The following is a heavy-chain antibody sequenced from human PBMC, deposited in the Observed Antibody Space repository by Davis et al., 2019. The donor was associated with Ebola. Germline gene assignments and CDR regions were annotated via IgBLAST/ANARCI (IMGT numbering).Heavy chain of an antibody. Sequence: GGSLRLSCAASGFTFRTYWMSWVRQAPGKGLEWVANIKEDGSEKFYVDSLKGRFAISRDNSKNTLYLQMDSLRAEDTAIYYCARGGGMFSDFAGMDCWGQGTLVTVSS. D-gene: IGHD3/OR15-3a*01. CDR1: GFTFRTYW. V-gene: IGHV3-7*03. CDR2: IKEDGSEK. CDR3: ARGGGMFSDFAGMDC. J-gene: IGHJ4*02.